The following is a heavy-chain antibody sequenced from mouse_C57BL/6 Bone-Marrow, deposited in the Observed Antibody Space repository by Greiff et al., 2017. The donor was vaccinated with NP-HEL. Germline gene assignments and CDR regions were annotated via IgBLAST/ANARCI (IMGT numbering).Heavy chain of an antibody. CDR1: GFNITDYY. CDR3: TTGLGFAY. CDR2: IDPEDGDT. J-gene: IGHJ3*01. V-gene: IGHV14-1*01. D-gene: IGHD2-4*01. Sequence: VQLQQSGAELVRPGASVKLSCTASGFNITDYYMHWVKQRPEPGLEWIGRIDPEDGDTEYAPKFPGQATMTADTSSNTAYLQLSSLTSEDTAVYYCTTGLGFAYWGQGTLVTVSA.